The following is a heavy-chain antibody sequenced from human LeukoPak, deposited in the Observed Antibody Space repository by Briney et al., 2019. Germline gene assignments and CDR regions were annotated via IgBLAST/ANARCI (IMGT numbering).Heavy chain of an antibody. CDR3: ARDVGEYCSSTNCYASHY. CDR1: GYTFTGYY. CDR2: INPNSGGT. D-gene: IGHD2-2*01. V-gene: IGHV1-2*02. Sequence: ASVKVSCKASGYTFTGYYMHWVRQAPGQGPEWMGWINPNSGGTKNGQKFQGGVTMTRDTSITTAYMELSSLRSDDTAVYYCARDVGEYCSSTNCYASHYWGQGTLVTVSS. J-gene: IGHJ4*02.